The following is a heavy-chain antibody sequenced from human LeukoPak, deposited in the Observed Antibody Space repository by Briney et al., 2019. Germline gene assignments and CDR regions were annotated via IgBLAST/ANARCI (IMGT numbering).Heavy chain of an antibody. CDR1: GYTFTGYY. D-gene: IGHD2-15*01. J-gene: IGHJ6*03. CDR3: ARTVVAATHDYYYMDV. Sequence: GASVKVSCKASGYTFTGYYMHWVRQAPGQGLEWMGWINPNSGGTNYAQKFQGRVTLTRDTSISTAYMELSRLRSDDTAMYYCARTVVAATHDYYYMDVWGKGTTVTVSS. V-gene: IGHV1-2*02. CDR2: INPNSGGT.